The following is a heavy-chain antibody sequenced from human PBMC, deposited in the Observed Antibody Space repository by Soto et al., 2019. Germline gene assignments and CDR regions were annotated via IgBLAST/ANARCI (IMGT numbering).Heavy chain of an antibody. CDR3: ARDDSGFSGSHYIDYFNY. D-gene: IGHD1-26*01. CDR1: GYTFTSYG. J-gene: IGHJ4*02. CDR2: ISAYNGNT. V-gene: IGHV1-18*01. Sequence: ASVTVSCTASGYTFTSYGSIWVRQAPGQGLEWMGWISAYNGNTNYAQKLQGRVTMTTDTSTSTAYMELRSLRSDDTAVYYCARDDSGFSGSHYIDYFNYWGQGALVTVSS.